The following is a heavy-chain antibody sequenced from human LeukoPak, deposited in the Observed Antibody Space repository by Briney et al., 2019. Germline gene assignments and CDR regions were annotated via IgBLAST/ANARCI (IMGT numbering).Heavy chain of an antibody. J-gene: IGHJ1*01. D-gene: IGHD3-22*01. V-gene: IGHV4-4*07. Sequence: SETLSLTCTVSGGSIGSYYWSWIRQPAGKGLEWIGRIYTSGSTNYNPSLKSRVTMSVDTSKNQFSLKLSSVTAADTAVYYCARDFTSYYYDRRGYTLQHWGQGTLVTVSS. CDR2: IYTSGST. CDR3: ARDFTSYYYDRRGYTLQH. CDR1: GGSIGSYY.